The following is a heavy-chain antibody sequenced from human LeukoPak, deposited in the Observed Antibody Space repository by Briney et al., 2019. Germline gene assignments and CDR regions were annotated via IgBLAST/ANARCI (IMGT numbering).Heavy chain of an antibody. J-gene: IGHJ6*02. CDR1: GYTFTSYG. V-gene: IGHV1-18*01. CDR2: ISAYNGNT. Sequence: GASVKVSCKASGYTFTSYGISWARQAPGQGLEWMGWISAYNGNTNYAQKLQGRVTMTRNTSISTAYMELCSLRSEGTAVYYCAREVLLLWFGDNYGMDVWGQGTTVTVSS. D-gene: IGHD3-10*01. CDR3: AREVLLLWFGDNYGMDV.